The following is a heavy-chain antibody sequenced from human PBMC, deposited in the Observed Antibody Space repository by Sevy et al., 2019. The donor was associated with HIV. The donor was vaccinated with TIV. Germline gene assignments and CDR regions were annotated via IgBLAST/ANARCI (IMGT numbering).Heavy chain of an antibody. V-gene: IGHV3-23*01. CDR3: AKGDRTFYGMDV. CDR1: GFTFSTYA. CDR2: VSGSAGST. Sequence: GGSLRLSCAASGFTFSTYAMNWVRQAPGKGLEWVSAVSGSAGSTYYADSVKGRFTISRDNSKNTLYLQMNSLRAEDTAVYYCAKGDRTFYGMDVLGQGTTVTVSS. D-gene: IGHD2-15*01. J-gene: IGHJ6*02.